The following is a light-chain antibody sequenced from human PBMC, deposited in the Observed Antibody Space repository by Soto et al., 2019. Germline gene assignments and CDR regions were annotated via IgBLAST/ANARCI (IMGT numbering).Light chain of an antibody. V-gene: IGKV3-20*01. CDR1: QSVSSSY. J-gene: IGKJ4*01. CDR2: DAS. CDR3: QQYIRWPLT. Sequence: IVLTPSPGTLSLSPGERATLSSRASQSVSSSYLAWYQQKRGQAPRLLIYDASNRATGIPARFSGSGSGTEFTLTISSLQSEDFAVYYCQQYIRWPLTFGGGTKV.